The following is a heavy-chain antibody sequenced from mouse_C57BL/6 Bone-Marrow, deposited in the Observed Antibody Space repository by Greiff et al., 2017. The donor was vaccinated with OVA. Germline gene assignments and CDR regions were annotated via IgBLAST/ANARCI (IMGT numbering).Heavy chain of an antibody. CDR2: INPGSGGT. Sequence: QVQLQQSGAELVRPGTSVKVSCKASGYAFTNYLIEWVKQRPGQGLEWIGVINPGSGGTNYNEKFKGKATLTANKSSSTAYLQLSSLTSEDSAVYFFARTPGRYFDYWGQGTTLTVSS. D-gene: IGHD1-1*01. V-gene: IGHV1-54*01. CDR3: ARTPGRYFDY. J-gene: IGHJ2*01. CDR1: GYAFTNYL.